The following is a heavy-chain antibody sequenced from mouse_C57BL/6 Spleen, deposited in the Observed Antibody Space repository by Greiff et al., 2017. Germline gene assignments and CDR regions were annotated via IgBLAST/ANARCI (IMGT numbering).Heavy chain of an antibody. Sequence: EVKLMESGGGLVQPGGSMKLSCVASGFTFSNYWMNWVRQSPEKGLEWVAQIRLKSDNYATHYAESVKGRFTISRDDSKSSVYLQMNNLRAEDTGIYYCTDGSSLYWYFDVWGTGTTVTVSS. CDR2: IRLKSDNYAT. CDR1: GFTFSNYW. CDR3: TDGSSLYWYFDV. D-gene: IGHD1-1*01. V-gene: IGHV6-3*01. J-gene: IGHJ1*03.